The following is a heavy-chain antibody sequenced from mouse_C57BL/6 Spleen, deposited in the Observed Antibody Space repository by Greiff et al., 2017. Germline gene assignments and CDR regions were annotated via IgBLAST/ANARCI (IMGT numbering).Heavy chain of an antibody. V-gene: IGHV1-59*01. Sequence: QVQLQQPGAELVRPGTSVKLSCKASGYTFTSYWMHWVKQRPGQGLEWIGVIDPSDSYTNYNQKFKGKATLTVDTSSSTAYMQLSSLTSEDSAVYYCARETMVTTGYFDGWGTGTTVTVAS. CDR2: IDPSDSYT. CDR1: GYTFTSYW. D-gene: IGHD2-2*01. J-gene: IGHJ1*03. CDR3: ARETMVTTGYFDG.